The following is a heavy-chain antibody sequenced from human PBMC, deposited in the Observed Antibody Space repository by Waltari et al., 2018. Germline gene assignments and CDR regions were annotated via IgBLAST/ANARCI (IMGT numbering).Heavy chain of an antibody. V-gene: IGHV1-69*02. D-gene: IGHD1-1*01. J-gene: IGHJ4*02. CDR2: IIPFLGIS. CDR1: GGTLSSYT. CDR3: ARSGEMKGTVDY. Sequence: QVQLVQSGAEVKKPGSSVKVSCKASGGTLSSYTVTWVRQAPGQGLEGMGRIIPFLGISKYAQSLQARLTITVDQSTNTGYMELKSLRPEDTGVYYCARSGEMKGTVDYWGQGTLVTVSS.